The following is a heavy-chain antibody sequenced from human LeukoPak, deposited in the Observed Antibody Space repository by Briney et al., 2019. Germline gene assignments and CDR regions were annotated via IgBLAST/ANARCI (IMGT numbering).Heavy chain of an antibody. V-gene: IGHV3-7*01. D-gene: IGHD2-15*01. CDR3: VYSTLTN. J-gene: IGHJ4*02. Sequence: PGGSLRLSCAASGFTFRGYWMSWVRQAPGKGLEWVANIKEDGSEKYYVDSVKGRFTISRDNAKNSLYLQMNSLSAEDTAVYYCVYSTLTNWGQGTLVTVSS. CDR1: GFTFRGYW. CDR2: IKEDGSEK.